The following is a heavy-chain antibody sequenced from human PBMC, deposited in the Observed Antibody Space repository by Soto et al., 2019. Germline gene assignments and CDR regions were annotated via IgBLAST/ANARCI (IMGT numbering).Heavy chain of an antibody. J-gene: IGHJ4*02. D-gene: IGHD3-10*01. V-gene: IGHV4-34*01. CDR3: ARVSWFGELLT. Sequence: QVQLQQWGAGLLKPSETLSLTCAVYGGSFSGYYWSWIRQPPGKGLEWIGEINHSGSTNYNPSLKSRVTISVDTSKNQFSLKLSSVTAADTAVYYCARVSWFGELLTWGQGTLVTVSS. CDR1: GGSFSGYY. CDR2: INHSGST.